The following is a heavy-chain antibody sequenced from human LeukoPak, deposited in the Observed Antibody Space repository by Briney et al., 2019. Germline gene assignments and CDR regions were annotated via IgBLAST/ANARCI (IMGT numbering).Heavy chain of an antibody. V-gene: IGHV4-39*01. CDR1: GGSISSSSYY. Sequence: SETLSLTCTVSGGSISSSSYYWGWIRQPPGKGLEWIGSIYYSGSTYYNPSLKSRVTISVDTSKNQFSLKLSSVTAADTAVYYCARHYYGSGSYYKGAGVHYWGQGTLVTVSS. J-gene: IGHJ4*02. CDR2: IYYSGST. D-gene: IGHD3-10*01. CDR3: ARHYYGSGSYYKGAGVHY.